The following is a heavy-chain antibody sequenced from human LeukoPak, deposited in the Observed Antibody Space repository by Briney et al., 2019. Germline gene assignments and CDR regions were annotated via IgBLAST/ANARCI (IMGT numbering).Heavy chain of an antibody. V-gene: IGHV1-69*04. CDR3: ARGQPVFDAFDI. CDR1: GGTFSSYA. D-gene: IGHD1-1*01. J-gene: IGHJ3*02. CDR2: IIPILGIA. Sequence: SVKVSSKASGGTFSSYAISWVRQAPGQGLEWMGRIIPILGIANYAQKFQGRVTITADKSTSTAYMELSSLRSEDTAVYYCARGQPVFDAFDIWGQGTMVTVSP.